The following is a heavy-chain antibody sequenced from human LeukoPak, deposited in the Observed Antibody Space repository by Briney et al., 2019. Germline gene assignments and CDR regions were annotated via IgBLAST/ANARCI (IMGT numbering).Heavy chain of an antibody. D-gene: IGHD3-16*01. CDR1: GFTFSSYW. Sequence: PGRSLRLSCAASGFTFSSYWMHWVRQAPGKGLVWVSRINSDGSSTSYADSGKGRFTISRDNAKHSLYLQMNSLRAEDTALYYCAKVGDWGQGTLVTVSS. CDR2: INSDGSST. V-gene: IGHV3-74*01. CDR3: AKVGD. J-gene: IGHJ4*02.